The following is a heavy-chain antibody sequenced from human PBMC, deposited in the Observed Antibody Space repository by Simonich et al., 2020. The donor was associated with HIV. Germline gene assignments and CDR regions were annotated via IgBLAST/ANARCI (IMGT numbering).Heavy chain of an antibody. V-gene: IGHV4-34*01. D-gene: IGHD6-13*01. Sequence: QVQLQQWGAGLLKPSETLSLTCAVYGGSFRSYYWSWIRQPPGKGLEWIGEINHSGSTNYNPSLKSRVTISVDTSKNQFSLKLSSVTAADTAVYYCARLTAGGLGEYFQHWGQGTLVTVSS. CDR3: ARLTAGGLGEYFQH. CDR2: INHSGST. CDR1: GGSFRSYY. J-gene: IGHJ1*01.